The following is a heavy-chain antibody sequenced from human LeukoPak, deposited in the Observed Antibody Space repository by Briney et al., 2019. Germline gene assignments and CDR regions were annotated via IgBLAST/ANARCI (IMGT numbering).Heavy chain of an antibody. J-gene: IGHJ3*01. CDR3: ARHFDYGDYGHAFDF. Sequence: GESLKISCKGSGYSFTSYWIVWVRQMPGKGLEWMGIIYPGDSDTRYSPSFQGQVTISADKSISNAYLQWSSLKASDTAMYYCARHFDYGDYGHAFDFWGQGTMVTVSS. CDR1: GYSFTSYW. D-gene: IGHD4-17*01. V-gene: IGHV5-51*01. CDR2: IYPGDSDT.